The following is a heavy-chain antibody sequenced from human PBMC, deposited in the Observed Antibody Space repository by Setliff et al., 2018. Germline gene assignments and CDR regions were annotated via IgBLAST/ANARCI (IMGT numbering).Heavy chain of an antibody. CDR3: AREPRHSGSYWLDP. D-gene: IGHD1-26*01. Sequence: ASVKVSCKASGYTFTNYGISWVRQAPGQGLEWMGGINVYQDKTDYAQKFQGRVTVTVDRSTSTAYMELRSLRSDDTAVYYCAREPRHSGSYWLDPWGQGTQVTVSS. V-gene: IGHV1-18*01. CDR2: INVYQDKT. CDR1: GYTFTNYG. J-gene: IGHJ5*02.